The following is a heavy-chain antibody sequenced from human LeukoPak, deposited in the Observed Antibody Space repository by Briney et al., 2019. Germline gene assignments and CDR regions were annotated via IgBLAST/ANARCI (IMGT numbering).Heavy chain of an antibody. CDR2: MNPNSGNT. Sequence: GASVKVSYKASGYTFTCYDINWVRQATGQGREWMGWMNPNSGNTGYAQKFQGRVTITSNTSISTAYMELSSLRSEDTAVYYCAREPHGFGEPRGYYFDYWGQGTLVTVSS. V-gene: IGHV1-8*03. J-gene: IGHJ4*02. D-gene: IGHD3-10*01. CDR1: GYTFTCYD. CDR3: AREPHGFGEPRGYYFDY.